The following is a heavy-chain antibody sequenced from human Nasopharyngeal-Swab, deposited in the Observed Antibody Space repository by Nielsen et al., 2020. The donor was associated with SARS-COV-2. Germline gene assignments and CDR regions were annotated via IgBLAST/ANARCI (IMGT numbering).Heavy chain of an antibody. J-gene: IGHJ4*02. Sequence: SETLSLTCTVSGGSISSYYWSWIRQPPGKGLEWIGYIYYSGSTNYNPSLKSRVTISVDTSKNQFSLKLSSVTAADTAVYYCARGSVHVYGGSDFDYWGQGTLVTVSS. CDR3: ARGSVHVYGGSDFDY. CDR1: GGSISSYY. D-gene: IGHD2-15*01. CDR2: IYYSGST. V-gene: IGHV4-59*01.